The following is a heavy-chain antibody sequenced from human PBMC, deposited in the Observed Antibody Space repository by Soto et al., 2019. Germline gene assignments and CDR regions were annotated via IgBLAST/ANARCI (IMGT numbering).Heavy chain of an antibody. Sequence: PSETLSLTCTVSGASISSRAHYWAWIRRPPGGDLEWIGSIYDSANTYYNPSLKSRVTISVDSPKNQFSLKLTSVTAADTSVFYCAATSTMFGVRGRSDSWGQGSLVTVSS. J-gene: IGHJ5*01. CDR2: IYDSANT. D-gene: IGHD3-3*01. CDR3: AATSTMFGVRGRSDS. V-gene: IGHV4-39*01. CDR1: GASISSRAHY.